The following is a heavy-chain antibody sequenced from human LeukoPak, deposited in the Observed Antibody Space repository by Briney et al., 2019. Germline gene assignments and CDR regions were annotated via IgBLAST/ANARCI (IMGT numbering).Heavy chain of an antibody. Sequence: NTSETLSLTCTVSGGSISGCSYYWDWIRQPPGKGLEWIGSVCHSGPTYFNPSLTSRVTMSIDTSQNQFSLRLNSVTATDTAVYYCARLVCGGGSCPAEFDYWGQGTLVTVSS. J-gene: IGHJ4*02. CDR2: VCHSGPT. CDR3: ARLVCGGGSCPAEFDY. V-gene: IGHV4-39*01. CDR1: GGSISGCSYY. D-gene: IGHD2-15*01.